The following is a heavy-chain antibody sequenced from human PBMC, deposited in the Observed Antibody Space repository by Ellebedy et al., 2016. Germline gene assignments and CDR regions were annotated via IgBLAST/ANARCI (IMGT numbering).Heavy chain of an antibody. CDR1: GGSISTYDYY. V-gene: IGHV4-30-4*08. J-gene: IGHJ5*02. CDR2: IRYSGST. D-gene: IGHD3-16*02. CDR3: ARGRSTGIRCTFDP. Sequence: LRLSXTVTGGSISTYDYYWSWIRQTPGKGLEWIGYIRYSGSTYYNPSLQSRIFISADMSKNQFSLTLNSVSAADTAVYFCARGRSTGIRCTFDPWGQGTQVTVSS.